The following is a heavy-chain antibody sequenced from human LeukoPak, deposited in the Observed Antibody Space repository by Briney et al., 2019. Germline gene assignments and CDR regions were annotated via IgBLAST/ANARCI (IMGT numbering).Heavy chain of an antibody. CDR2: ISAYNGNT. V-gene: IGHV1-18*01. CDR3: AIEWFGEFLSYAFDI. D-gene: IGHD3-10*01. J-gene: IGHJ3*02. CDR1: GYTFTSYG. Sequence: ASVKVSCKASGYTFTSYGISWVRQAPGQGLEWMGWISAYNGNTNYAQKLQGRVTMTTDTSTSTAYMELRSLRSDDTAVYYCAIEWFGEFLSYAFDIWGQGTMVTVSS.